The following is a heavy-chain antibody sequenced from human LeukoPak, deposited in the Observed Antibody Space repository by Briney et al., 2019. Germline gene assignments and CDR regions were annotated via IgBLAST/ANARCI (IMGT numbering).Heavy chain of an antibody. CDR2: ISYDGSNK. D-gene: IGHD3-22*01. V-gene: IGHV3-30-3*01. Sequence: GGSLRLSCAASGFTFSSYAMHWVRQAPGKGLEWVAVISYDGSNKYYADSVKGRFTISRDNSKNTLYLQINSLRAEDTAVYYCARDSYDSSGYRFDYWGQGTLVTVSS. CDR3: ARDSYDSSGYRFDY. CDR1: GFTFSSYA. J-gene: IGHJ4*02.